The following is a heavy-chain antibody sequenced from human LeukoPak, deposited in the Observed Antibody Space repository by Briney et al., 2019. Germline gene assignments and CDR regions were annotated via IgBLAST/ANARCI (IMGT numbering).Heavy chain of an antibody. D-gene: IGHD3-22*01. CDR1: GGSIRRCGYN. V-gene: IGHV4-31*03. CDR3: ERGKGVTIIGVVNYYGMDV. CDR2: IYYSGST. J-gene: IGHJ6*02. Sequence: PSQTLSLTCTVSGGSIRRCGYNWTWIRQHPGKGLEWIGYIYYSGSTYYNPSLKSRVTISVDTSKNQFSLKLSSVTAADTAVYYYERGKGVTIIGVVNYYGMDVWGQGTTVTVSS.